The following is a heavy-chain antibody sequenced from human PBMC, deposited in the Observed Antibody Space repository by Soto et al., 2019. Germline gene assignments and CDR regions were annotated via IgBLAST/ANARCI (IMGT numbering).Heavy chain of an antibody. CDR3: ARTRGQWLDYAFDI. Sequence: SETLSLTCTVSGDSISNYYWSWIRQPPGKGLEWIGDIYYSGSTNYNPSLKSRVTISVDTSKNQFSLKLSSVTAADTAVYHCARTRGQWLDYAFDIWGQGTTVTVSS. D-gene: IGHD6-19*01. CDR1: GDSISNYY. J-gene: IGHJ3*02. V-gene: IGHV4-59*01. CDR2: IYYSGST.